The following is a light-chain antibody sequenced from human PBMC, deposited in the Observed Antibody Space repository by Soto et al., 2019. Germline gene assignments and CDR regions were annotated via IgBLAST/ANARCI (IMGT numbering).Light chain of an antibody. Sequence: DIQMTQSPSSLSASVGDRVTITCRASQSISIYLNWYQQTPGKAPNLLIYAASSLQSGVPSRFSGSGSGTYFTLTISSLQPEDFATYYCQQSYSTPWPFGQGTKVEIK. CDR1: QSISIY. CDR2: AAS. J-gene: IGKJ1*01. V-gene: IGKV1-39*01. CDR3: QQSYSTPWP.